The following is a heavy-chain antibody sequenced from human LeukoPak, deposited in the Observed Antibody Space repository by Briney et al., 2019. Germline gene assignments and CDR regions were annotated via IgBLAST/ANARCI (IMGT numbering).Heavy chain of an antibody. CDR2: INHSGST. D-gene: IGHD1-26*01. Sequence: SETLSLTCAVYGGSFSGYYWSWIRQPPGKGLEWIGEINHSGSTNYNPSLKSRVTISVDTSKNQFSLKLSSVTAADTAVYYCARGSAGELLPGFDYWGQGTLVTVSS. CDR1: GGSFSGYY. J-gene: IGHJ4*02. V-gene: IGHV4-34*01. CDR3: ARGSAGELLPGFDY.